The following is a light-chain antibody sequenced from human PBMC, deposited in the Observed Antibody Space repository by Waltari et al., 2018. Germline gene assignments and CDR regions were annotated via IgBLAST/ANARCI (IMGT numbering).Light chain of an antibody. CDR2: GAA. CDR3: QQYGSSPPIST. CDR1: QSVSSTF. V-gene: IGKV3-20*01. Sequence: EIVLTQSPGTLSLSPGERATLSCRASQSVSSTFLAWYQQKPDQAPRLLIYGAANRATGIPDRLSGSGAGTDFTLTFHTLDREDFAVYYCQQYGSSPPISTFGPGTKVNI. J-gene: IGKJ3*01.